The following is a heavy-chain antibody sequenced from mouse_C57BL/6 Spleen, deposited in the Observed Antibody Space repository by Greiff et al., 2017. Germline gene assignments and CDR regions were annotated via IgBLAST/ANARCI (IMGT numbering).Heavy chain of an antibody. CDR2: IYPGDGDT. J-gene: IGHJ1*03. D-gene: IGHD4-1*01. Sequence: QVQLQQPGAELVKPGASVKISCKASGYAFSSYWMNWVKQRPGKGLEWIGQIYPGDGDTNYNGKFKGKATLTADKSSSTAYMQLSSLTSEDSAVYFCARLTGTNWYFDVWGTGTTVTVSS. V-gene: IGHV1-80*01. CDR3: ARLTGTNWYFDV. CDR1: GYAFSSYW.